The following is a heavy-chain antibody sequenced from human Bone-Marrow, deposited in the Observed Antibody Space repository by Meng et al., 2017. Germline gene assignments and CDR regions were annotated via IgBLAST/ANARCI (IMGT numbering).Heavy chain of an antibody. CDR2: ISSSSTI. D-gene: IGHD5-12*01. CDR3: ARDKVSDY. J-gene: IGHJ6*02. CDR1: GFTFSDYY. V-gene: IGHV3-69-1*01. Sequence: GGSLRLSCAASGFTFSDYYMNWVRQAPGKGLEWVSSISSSSTIYYADSVKGRFTISRDNAKNSLYLQMNSLRAKDTAVYYCARDKVSDYWGQGTTVTVSS.